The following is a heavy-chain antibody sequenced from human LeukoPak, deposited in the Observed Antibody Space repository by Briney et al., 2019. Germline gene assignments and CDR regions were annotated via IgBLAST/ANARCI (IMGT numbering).Heavy chain of an antibody. CDR1: DFSVGSNY. Sequence: PGGSLRLSCAASDFSVGSNYMTWVRQAPGNGLVWVSRINSDGSSTSYADSVKGRFTISRDNAKNTLYLQMNSLRAEDTAVYYCARTRRPYYYDSSDIGYWGQGTLVTVSS. V-gene: IGHV3-74*01. CDR2: INSDGSST. CDR3: ARTRRPYYYDSSDIGY. D-gene: IGHD3-22*01. J-gene: IGHJ4*02.